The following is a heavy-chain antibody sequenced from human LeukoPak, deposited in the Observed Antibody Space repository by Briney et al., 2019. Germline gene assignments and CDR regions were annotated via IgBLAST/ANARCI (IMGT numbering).Heavy chain of an antibody. CDR1: RFTFSSYA. V-gene: IGHV3-30-3*01. Sequence: GGSLRPSCAASRFTFSSYAMHWVRQAPGKGLEWVAVISYDGSNKYYADSVKGRFTISRDNSKNTLYLQMNSLRAEDTAVYYCAKAAGTTPDAFDIWGQGTMVTVSS. J-gene: IGHJ3*02. CDR2: ISYDGSNK. CDR3: AKAAGTTPDAFDI. D-gene: IGHD1-1*01.